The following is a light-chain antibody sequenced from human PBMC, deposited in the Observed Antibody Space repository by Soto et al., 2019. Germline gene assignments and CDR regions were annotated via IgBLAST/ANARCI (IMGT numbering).Light chain of an antibody. J-gene: IGLJ1*01. CDR1: SSDVGSSNF. CDR2: EGD. V-gene: IGLV2-23*01. CDR3: SSFARSSSFYV. Sequence: QSVLTQPASVSGSPGQSITISCSGTSSDVGSSNFVSWYQQHPGKAPKLIIFEGDRRPSGVSGRFSGSKSGNTASLTISGLQAEDEADYYCSSFARSSSFYVFGTGTKDTDL.